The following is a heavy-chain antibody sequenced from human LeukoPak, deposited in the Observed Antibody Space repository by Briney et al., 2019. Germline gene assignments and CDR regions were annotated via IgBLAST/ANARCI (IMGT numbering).Heavy chain of an antibody. J-gene: IGHJ4*02. CDR3: AREIFGSGSYPYY. CDR1: GVSFSTYA. D-gene: IGHD3-10*01. V-gene: IGHV3-33*01. Sequence: AGSLSLSCAASGVSFSTYAMHWVRQAPGKGLEWVALIWHDASHTFYTDSVKGRFTISRDNSKNTVYLQMNSLGGEDTAVYYCAREIFGSGSYPYYWGQGTLVTVSS. CDR2: IWHDASHT.